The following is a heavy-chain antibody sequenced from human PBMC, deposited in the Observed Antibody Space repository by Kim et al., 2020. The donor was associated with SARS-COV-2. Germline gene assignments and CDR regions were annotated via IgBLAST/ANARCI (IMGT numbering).Heavy chain of an antibody. V-gene: IGHV3-23*01. CDR3: AKDVVGATQYYFDY. D-gene: IGHD1-26*01. J-gene: IGHJ4*02. Sequence: ADTVKGRFTISRENSKNTLYLQMDSLRAEDTAVYYSAKDVVGATQYYFDYWGQGTPVTVSS.